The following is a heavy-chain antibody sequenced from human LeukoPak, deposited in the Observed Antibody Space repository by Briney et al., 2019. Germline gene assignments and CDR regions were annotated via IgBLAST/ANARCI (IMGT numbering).Heavy chain of an antibody. J-gene: IGHJ5*02. CDR3: ARASGTGSWFDP. CDR1: GGSISSYY. Sequence: SETLSLTCTVSGGSISSYYWSWIRQPPGKGLEWIGYIYYSGSTNYNPSLKSRVTISVDTSKNQFSLKLSSVTAADTAVYYCARASGTGSWFDPWGQGTLVTVSS. D-gene: IGHD1-1*01. V-gene: IGHV4-59*01. CDR2: IYYSGST.